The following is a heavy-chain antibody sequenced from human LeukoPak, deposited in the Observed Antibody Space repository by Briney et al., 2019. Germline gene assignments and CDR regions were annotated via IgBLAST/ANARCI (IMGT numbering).Heavy chain of an antibody. D-gene: IGHD2-15*01. CDR2: ISAYNGNT. J-gene: IGHJ4*02. Sequence: ASVKVSCKASGYTFTSYGISWVRQAPGQGLEWMGLISAYNGNTNYAQKLQGRVTMTTDTSTSTAYMELRSLRSDDTAVYYCARIYCSGGSCYGSYWGQGTLVTVSS. CDR1: GYTFTSYG. V-gene: IGHV1-18*01. CDR3: ARIYCSGGSCYGSY.